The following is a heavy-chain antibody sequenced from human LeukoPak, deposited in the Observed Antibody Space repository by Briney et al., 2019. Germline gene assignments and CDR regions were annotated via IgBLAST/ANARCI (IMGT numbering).Heavy chain of an antibody. CDR1: RFTFSNYG. D-gene: IGHD3-10*01. Sequence: GGSLRLSCAASRFTFSNYGMHWVRQAPGKGLEWVAIISYDGSNKYYADSVKGRFTISRDNSKNTLYLQMNSLRAEDTAVYYCAKYNYHGSGSYYNDFDYWGQGTLVTVSS. V-gene: IGHV3-30*18. J-gene: IGHJ4*02. CDR2: ISYDGSNK. CDR3: AKYNYHGSGSYYNDFDY.